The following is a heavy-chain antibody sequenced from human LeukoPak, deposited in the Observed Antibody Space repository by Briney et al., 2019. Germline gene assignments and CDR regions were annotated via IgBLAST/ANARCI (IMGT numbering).Heavy chain of an antibody. CDR1: GYTFTGYH. Sequence: ASVKVSCKASGYTFTGYHIHWVRQAPGQGLEWMGWIDPKGGGTNYLQKFQGRVTMTRDTSTSTVYMELSSLRSEDTAVYYCARSPTTMVRGVIIDYWGQGTLVTVSS. CDR2: IDPKGGGT. D-gene: IGHD3-10*01. J-gene: IGHJ4*02. V-gene: IGHV1-2*02. CDR3: ARSPTTMVRGVIIDY.